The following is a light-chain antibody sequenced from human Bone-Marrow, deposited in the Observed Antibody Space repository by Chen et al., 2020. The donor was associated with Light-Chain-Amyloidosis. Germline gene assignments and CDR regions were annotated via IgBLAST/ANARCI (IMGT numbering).Light chain of an antibody. Sequence: QLVATQSPSASASLGPAVKPTCTLCSGHSNYAVAWPQQQPDKGPRYLIKVNSDGSYSKSDGIPDRFSGSSSGAERYFTISSLQSEDEADYYCQTWDPGNWVFGGGTKLTVL. CDR2: VNSDGSY. CDR1: SGHSNYA. J-gene: IGLJ3*02. CDR3: QTWDPGNWV. V-gene: IGLV4-69*01.